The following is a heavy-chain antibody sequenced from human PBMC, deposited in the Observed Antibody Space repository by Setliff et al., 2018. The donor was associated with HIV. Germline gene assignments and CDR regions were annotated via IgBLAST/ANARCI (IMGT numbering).Heavy chain of an antibody. D-gene: IGHD2-2*01. CDR1: GGSFSDYY. J-gene: IGHJ6*03. CDR2: INHSGST. CDR3: ARHAGRENQLPHTYYYYMDV. V-gene: IGHV4-34*01. Sequence: LSLTCAVYGGSFSDYYWSWIRQPPGKGLEWIGEINHSGSTNYNPSLKSRVTIPVDTSKNQFSLKLSSVTAADTAVYYCARHAGRENQLPHTYYYYMDVWGKGATVTVSS.